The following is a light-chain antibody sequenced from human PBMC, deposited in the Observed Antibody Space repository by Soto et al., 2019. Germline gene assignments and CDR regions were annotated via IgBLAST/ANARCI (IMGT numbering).Light chain of an antibody. V-gene: IGKV1-33*01. CDR3: QQYENLPT. Sequence: DIQMTQSPXSLSASVGDRVTITCQASQNINNYLNWYQQKPGRAPKLLIYDASNLEAGVPSRFRGSGSGTDFTFTISLLQPEDIATYYCQQYENLPTFGQGTRLEIK. CDR2: DAS. CDR1: QNINNY. J-gene: IGKJ5*01.